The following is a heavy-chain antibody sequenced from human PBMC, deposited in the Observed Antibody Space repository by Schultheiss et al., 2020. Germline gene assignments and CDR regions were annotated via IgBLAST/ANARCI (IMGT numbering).Heavy chain of an antibody. J-gene: IGHJ4*02. V-gene: IGHV4-39*01. CDR3: ARHVSGAAAGDY. D-gene: IGHD6-13*01. CDR1: GGSISSYY. Sequence: SETLSLTCTVSGGSISSYYWGWIRQPPGKGLEWIGSIYYSGSTYYNPSLKSRVTISVDTSKSQFSLKLSSVTAADTAVYYCARHVSGAAAGDYWGQGTLVTVSS. CDR2: IYYSGST.